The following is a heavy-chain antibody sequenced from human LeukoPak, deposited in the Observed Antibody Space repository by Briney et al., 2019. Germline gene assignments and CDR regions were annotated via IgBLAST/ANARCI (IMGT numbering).Heavy chain of an antibody. V-gene: IGHV4-34*01. Sequence: PSETLSLTCAVYGGSFNGYRWSWIRQPPGKGLEWIGDVNHSGQSSYRSSLKSRVTISVDTSKNQFSLRLTSVTAADTAVYYCARRPDGFDFWGQGTMVTVSS. J-gene: IGHJ3*01. CDR3: ARRPDGFDF. CDR2: VNHSGQS. CDR1: GGSFNGYR.